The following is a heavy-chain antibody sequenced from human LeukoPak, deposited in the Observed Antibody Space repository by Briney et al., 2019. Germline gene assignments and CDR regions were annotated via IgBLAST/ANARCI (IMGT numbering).Heavy chain of an antibody. CDR3: ARVGEGYYDSSGYECYFDY. J-gene: IGHJ4*02. D-gene: IGHD3-22*01. CDR2: INHSGST. CDR1: GGSISSSSYY. Sequence: SETLSLTCTVSGGSISSSSYYWGWIRQPPGKGLEWIGEINHSGSTNYNPSLKSRVTISVDTSKNQFSLKLSSVTAADTAVYYCARVGEGYYDSSGYECYFDYWGQGTLVTVSS. V-gene: IGHV4-39*07.